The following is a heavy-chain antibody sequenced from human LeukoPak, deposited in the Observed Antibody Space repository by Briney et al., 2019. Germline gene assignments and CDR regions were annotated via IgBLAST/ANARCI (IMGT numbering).Heavy chain of an antibody. CDR3: APDEHY. CDR1: GFTFSSYG. V-gene: IGHV3-30*03. CDR2: ISYDGSNK. Sequence: PGRSLRLSCAASGFTFSSYGMHWVRQAPGKGLEWVAVISYDGSNKYYADSAKGRFTISRDNSKNTLYLQMNSLRAEDTAVYYCAPDEHYWGQGTLVTVSS. J-gene: IGHJ4*02. D-gene: IGHD2-2*01.